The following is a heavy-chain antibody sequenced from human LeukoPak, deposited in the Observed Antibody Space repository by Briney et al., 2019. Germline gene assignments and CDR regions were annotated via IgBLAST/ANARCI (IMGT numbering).Heavy chain of an antibody. CDR1: GGSISSYY. J-gene: IGHJ5*02. Sequence: SETLSLTCTVSGGSISSYYWSSIRQPAGKGLEWIGRIYTSGSTNYNPSLKSRVTMSVDTSKNQFSLKLSSVTAADTAVYYRARDFADDFWTMYNWFDPWGQGTLVTVSS. CDR2: IYTSGST. CDR3: ARDFADDFWTMYNWFDP. V-gene: IGHV4-4*07. D-gene: IGHD3-3*01.